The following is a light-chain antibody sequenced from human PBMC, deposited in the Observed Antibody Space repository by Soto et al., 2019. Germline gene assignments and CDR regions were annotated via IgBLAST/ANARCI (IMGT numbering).Light chain of an antibody. CDR3: QVWDSDSDPSYV. V-gene: IGLV3-21*02. Sequence: SSELTQPPSVSVAPGQTARITCGGNNIGAYSVYWYQQKPGQAPVLVVYDDTNRPSGIPGRFSGSNSGNTATLTISSVEAGDEAAYYCQVWDSDSDPSYVFGGGTQLTVL. CDR2: DDT. CDR1: NIGAYS. J-gene: IGLJ7*01.